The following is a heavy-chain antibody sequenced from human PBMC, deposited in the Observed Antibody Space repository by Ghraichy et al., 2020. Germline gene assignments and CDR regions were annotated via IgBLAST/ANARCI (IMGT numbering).Heavy chain of an antibody. D-gene: IGHD1-14*01. J-gene: IGHJ6*02. CDR2: IWYDGSNK. V-gene: IGHV3-33*08. CDR1: GFTFSSYG. CDR3: ARDFGTRFGGFYYYYGMDV. Sequence: GESLNISCAASGFTFSSYGMHWVRQAPGKGLEWVAVIWYDGSNKYYADSVKGRFTISRDNSKNTLYLQMNSLRAEDTAVYYCARDFGTRFGGFYYYYGMDVWGQGTTVTVSS.